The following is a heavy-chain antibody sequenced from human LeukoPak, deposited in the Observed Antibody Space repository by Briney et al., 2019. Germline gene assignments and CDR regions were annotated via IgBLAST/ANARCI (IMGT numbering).Heavy chain of an antibody. CDR1: GFTFSDHY. V-gene: IGHV3-72*01. D-gene: IGHD6-19*01. Sequence: GGSLRLSCAASGFTFSDHYMDWARQALEKGPEWVSRIRKKANSYTTEYAASVKGRFTISRDDSKNSLYLQMNSLKTEDTAVYYCARVAVTGGGYFDYWGQGTLVTVSS. CDR3: ARVAVTGGGYFDY. J-gene: IGHJ4*02. CDR2: IRKKANSYTT.